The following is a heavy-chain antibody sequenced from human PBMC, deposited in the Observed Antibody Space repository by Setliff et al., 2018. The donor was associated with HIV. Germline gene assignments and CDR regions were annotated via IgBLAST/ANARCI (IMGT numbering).Heavy chain of an antibody. J-gene: IGHJ6*02. CDR3: AMTDWARSSYYYYYGMNV. Sequence: SETLSLTCTVSGGSISSGSYYWSWIRQHAGKGLEWIGHIYTSGSTNYNPSLKSRVTISVDTSNNQFSLKLSSVTAADKAVYYCAMTDWARSSYYYYYGMNVWGQGTTVTSP. CDR1: GGSISSGSYY. V-gene: IGHV4-61*09. D-gene: IGHD3-9*01. CDR2: IYTSGST.